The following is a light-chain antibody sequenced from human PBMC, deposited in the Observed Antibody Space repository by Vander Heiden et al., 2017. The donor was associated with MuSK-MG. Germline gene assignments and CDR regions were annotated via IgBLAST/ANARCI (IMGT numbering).Light chain of an antibody. J-gene: IGKJ4*01. V-gene: IGKV1-39*01. CDR1: QSISSY. Sequence: DIQMTQSPSSLSASVGDRVTITCRASQSISSYLNWYQQKPGKAPKLLIYAASILQSGVPSRFSGSGSGTDFTLTISSRQPEDFATYYCQQSDSTPQVTFGGGTKVEIK. CDR3: QQSDSTPQVT. CDR2: AAS.